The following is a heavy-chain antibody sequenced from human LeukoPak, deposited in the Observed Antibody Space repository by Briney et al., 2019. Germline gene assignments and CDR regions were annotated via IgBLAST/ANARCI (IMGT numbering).Heavy chain of an antibody. Sequence: GGSLRLSCAASGFTFNCYAMSWVRQAPGKGLEWVSAISGSGGSTYYADSVKGRSTISRDSSKNTLYLQMNSLTAEDTAVYYCAGYNCSSTTCYTGGFDYWGQGTLVTVSS. J-gene: IGHJ4*02. CDR2: ISGSGGST. CDR1: GFTFNCYA. D-gene: IGHD2-2*02. V-gene: IGHV3-23*01. CDR3: AGYNCSSTTCYTGGFDY.